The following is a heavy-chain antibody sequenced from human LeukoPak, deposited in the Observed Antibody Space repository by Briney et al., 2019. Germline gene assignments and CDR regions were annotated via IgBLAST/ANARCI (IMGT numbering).Heavy chain of an antibody. V-gene: IGHV1-69*13. J-gene: IGHJ4*02. CDR2: IIPIFGTA. D-gene: IGHD3-10*01. CDR3: ARGTMVRGVPYYFDY. Sequence: GASVKVSCKASGGTFSSYAISWVRQAPGQGLEWMGGIIPIFGTANYAQKFQGRVTITADESTSTAYMELSSLRSEDTAVYYCARGTMVRGVPYYFDYWGQGTLVTVSS. CDR1: GGTFSSYA.